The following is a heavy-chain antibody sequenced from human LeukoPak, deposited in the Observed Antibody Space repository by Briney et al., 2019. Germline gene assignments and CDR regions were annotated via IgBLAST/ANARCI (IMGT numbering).Heavy chain of an antibody. CDR1: GGSISSYY. CDR3: ARDSNYDFWSGHHPFDY. J-gene: IGHJ4*02. D-gene: IGHD3-3*01. CDR2: IYYSGST. V-gene: IGHV4-59*01. Sequence: SETLSLTCTVSGGSISSYYWNWIRQTPGKGLEWIGYIYYSGSTNYNPSLKSRVTISVDTSKNQFSLNLTSVTAADTALYYCARDSNYDFWSGHHPFDYWGQGTLVTVSS.